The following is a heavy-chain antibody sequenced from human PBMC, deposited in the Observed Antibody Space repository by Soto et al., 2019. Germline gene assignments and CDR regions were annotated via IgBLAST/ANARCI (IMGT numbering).Heavy chain of an antibody. J-gene: IGHJ4*02. Sequence: PGGSLRLSCAASGFTFSSYGMHWVRQAPGKGLEWVAVISYDGSNKYYADSVKGRFTISRDNSKNTLYLQMNSLRAEDTAVYYCERAPMHSSSWNFDYWGQGTLVTVSS. D-gene: IGHD6-13*01. CDR1: GFTFSSYG. CDR3: ERAPMHSSSWNFDY. V-gene: IGHV3-30*03. CDR2: ISYDGSNK.